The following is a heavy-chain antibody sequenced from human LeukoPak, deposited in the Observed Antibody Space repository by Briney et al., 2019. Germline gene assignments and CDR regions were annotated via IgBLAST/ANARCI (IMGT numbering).Heavy chain of an antibody. Sequence: GGSLRLSCAASGFTFSSYAMHWVRQAPGKGLEWVAVISYDGSNKYYADSVKGRFTISRDNSKNTLYLQMHSLRAEDTAVYYCATVKAPMVRGGTSFADWGQGTLVTVSS. D-gene: IGHD3-10*01. J-gene: IGHJ4*02. CDR1: GFTFSSYA. V-gene: IGHV3-30-3*01. CDR2: ISYDGSNK. CDR3: ATVKAPMVRGGTSFAD.